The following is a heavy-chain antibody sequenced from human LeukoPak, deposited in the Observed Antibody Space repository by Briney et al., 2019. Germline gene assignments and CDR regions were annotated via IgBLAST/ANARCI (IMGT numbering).Heavy chain of an antibody. CDR1: GFTVSSNY. CDR2: IYSGGST. V-gene: IGHV3-66*01. Sequence: GGSLRLSCAASGFTVSSNYMSWVRQAPGKGLEWVSVIYSGGSTYYADSVKGRFTISRDNSKNTLYLQMNSLRAEDTAVYYCATRYGDYVPYYYGMDVWGQGTTVTVSS. J-gene: IGHJ6*02. D-gene: IGHD4-17*01. CDR3: ATRYGDYVPYYYGMDV.